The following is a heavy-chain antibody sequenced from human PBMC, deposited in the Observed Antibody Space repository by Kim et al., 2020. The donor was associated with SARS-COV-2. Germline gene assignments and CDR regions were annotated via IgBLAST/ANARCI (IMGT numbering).Heavy chain of an antibody. CDR1: GGSISSSSYY. Sequence: SETLSLTCTVSGGSISSSSYYWGWIRQPPGKGLEWIGSIYYSGSTYYNPSLKSRVTISVDTSKNQFSLKLSSVTAADTAVYYCASAYYDFWSVPGYFDLWGRGTLAT. CDR2: IYYSGST. V-gene: IGHV4-39*01. D-gene: IGHD3-3*01. CDR3: ASAYYDFWSVPGYFDL. J-gene: IGHJ2*01.